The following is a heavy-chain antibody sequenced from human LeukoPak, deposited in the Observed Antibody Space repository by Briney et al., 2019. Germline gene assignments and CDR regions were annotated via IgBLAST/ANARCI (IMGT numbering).Heavy chain of an antibody. CDR1: GFTFSSYA. J-gene: IGHJ4*02. D-gene: IGHD3-3*01. CDR3: AKDSGFYDFWSGYYGFDY. Sequence: PGGSLRLSCAASGFTFSSYAMSWVRQAPGKGLEWVSAISGSGGSTYYADSVKGRFTISRDNSKNTLYLQMNSLRAEDTAVYYCAKDSGFYDFWSGYYGFDYWGQGTLVTVYS. V-gene: IGHV3-23*01. CDR2: ISGSGGST.